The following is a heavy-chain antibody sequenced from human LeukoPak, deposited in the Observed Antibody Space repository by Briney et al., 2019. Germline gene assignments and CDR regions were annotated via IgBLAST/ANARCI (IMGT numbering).Heavy chain of an antibody. CDR2: ISGSGGST. J-gene: IGHJ3*02. D-gene: IGHD3-10*01. CDR3: AKVGVVRAMVREAFDI. Sequence: PGGSLRLSCAASGFTFSSYAMSWVRQAPGEGLEWVSAISGSGGSTYSADSVKGRFTISRDNSKNTLYLQMNSLRAEDTAVYYCAKVGVVRAMVREAFDIWGQGTMVTVSS. CDR1: GFTFSSYA. V-gene: IGHV3-23*01.